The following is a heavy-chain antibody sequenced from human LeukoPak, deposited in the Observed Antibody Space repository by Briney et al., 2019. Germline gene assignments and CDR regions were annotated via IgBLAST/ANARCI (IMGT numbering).Heavy chain of an antibody. D-gene: IGHD2-15*01. CDR1: GYTLSTYG. CDR3: ARCNLILVAGPQGHSYYFMDV. V-gene: IGHV1-18*04. CDR2: ISAHNGKT. Sequence: GASVKVSCKASGYTLSTYGISWVRQAPGEGLAWMAWISAHNGKTNYAQKCQGRVTMTTDASTSTAHMELRSLRSDDTAVYYCARCNLILVAGPQGHSYYFMDVWGKGTTVTVSS. J-gene: IGHJ6*03.